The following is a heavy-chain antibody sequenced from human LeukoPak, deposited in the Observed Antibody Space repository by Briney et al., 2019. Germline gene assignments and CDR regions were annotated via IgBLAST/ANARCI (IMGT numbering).Heavy chain of an antibody. CDR2: IISSGSTI. J-gene: IGHJ6*02. Sequence: PGGPLRLSCAASGITFSDYYMSWIGKAPGKGLGWVSYIISSGSTIYSADSVKGRFTISRDNAKNSMYLQMNSLRAEDTAVYYCARDYTARSTSYYSYGMDVWGQGTTVTVSS. CDR1: GITFSDYY. V-gene: IGHV3-11*01. CDR3: ARDYTARSTSYYSYGMDV. D-gene: IGHD2-2*01.